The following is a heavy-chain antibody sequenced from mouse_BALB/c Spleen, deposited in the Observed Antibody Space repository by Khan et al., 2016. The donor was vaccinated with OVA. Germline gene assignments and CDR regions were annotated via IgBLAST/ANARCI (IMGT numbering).Heavy chain of an antibody. CDR1: GFTFSSYA. CDR2: INSGGST. J-gene: IGHJ4*01. CDR3: TRLVDY. Sequence: EVELVESGGGLVKPGGSLKLSCAASGFTFSSYAVSWIRQTPEKRLEWVASINSGGSTYYPDSVKGRFTISRDDARNILYLQMSSLGSEDTAMYYCTRLVDYWGQGTSVTVSS. V-gene: IGHV5-6-5*01.